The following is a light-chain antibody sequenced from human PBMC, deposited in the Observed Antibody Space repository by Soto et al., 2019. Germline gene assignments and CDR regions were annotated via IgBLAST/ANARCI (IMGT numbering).Light chain of an antibody. Sequence: EVVMTQSAATLSVSPGDGATLSCRASQSVSRNLAWYQQKPGQAPRLLISGASTRATGIPARFSGSGSGTEVTLSISSLQSEDFAVYYCQQYVDWPWTFGQGTKVEVK. CDR3: QQYVDWPWT. J-gene: IGKJ1*01. CDR1: QSVSRN. CDR2: GAS. V-gene: IGKV3-15*01.